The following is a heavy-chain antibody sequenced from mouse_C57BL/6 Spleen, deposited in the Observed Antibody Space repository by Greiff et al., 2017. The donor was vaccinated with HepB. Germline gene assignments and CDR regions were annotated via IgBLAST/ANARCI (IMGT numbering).Heavy chain of an antibody. Sequence: VHVKQSGPELVKPGASVKISCKASGYSFTGYYMNWVKQSPEKSLEWIGEINPSTGGTTYNQKFKAKATLTVDKSSSTAYMQLKSLTSEDSAVYYCATLRYFDYWGQGTTLTVSS. CDR1: GYSFTGYY. CDR2: INPSTGGT. V-gene: IGHV1-42*01. J-gene: IGHJ2*01. CDR3: ATLRYFDY.